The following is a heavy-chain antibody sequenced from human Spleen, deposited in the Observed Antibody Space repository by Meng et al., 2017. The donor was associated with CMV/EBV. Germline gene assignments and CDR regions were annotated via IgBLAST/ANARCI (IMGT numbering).Heavy chain of an antibody. V-gene: IGHV1-46*01. D-gene: IGHD1-26*01. Sequence: ASVKVSCKASGYTFTSYYMHWVRQAPGQGLEWMGIINPSGGSTSYVQKFQGRVTMTRDTSTSTVYMELSSLRSEDTAVYYCARARAPESRHGSYLYWGQGTLVTVPS. J-gene: IGHJ4*02. CDR1: GYTFTSYY. CDR2: INPSGGST. CDR3: ARARAPESRHGSYLY.